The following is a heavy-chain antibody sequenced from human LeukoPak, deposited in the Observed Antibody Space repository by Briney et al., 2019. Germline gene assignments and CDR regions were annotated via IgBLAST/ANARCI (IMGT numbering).Heavy chain of an antibody. Sequence: PGGSLRLSCAASGFTFDDYAMHWVRQAPGKGLEWVSGISWNSGSIGYADSVKGRFTISRDNAKNSLYLQMNSLRAEDTALYYCAKDADVLLWFGESVGGFDYWGQGTLVTVSS. CDR1: GFTFDDYA. V-gene: IGHV3-9*01. CDR3: AKDADVLLWFGESVGGFDY. J-gene: IGHJ4*02. CDR2: ISWNSGSI. D-gene: IGHD3-10*01.